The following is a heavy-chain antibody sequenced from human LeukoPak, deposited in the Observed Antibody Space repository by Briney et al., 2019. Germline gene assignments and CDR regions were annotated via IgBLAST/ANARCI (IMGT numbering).Heavy chain of an antibody. Sequence: GGSLRLSCAASGFSVSISYMSWVRQAPGRGLEWVSIFYSGGSTYYADSVKGRFTISRDTSKSTVYLQMNSLRAEDTAVYYCARAPLYYFDYWGQGTLVTVSS. CDR1: GFSVSISY. CDR2: FYSGGST. CDR3: ARAPLYYFDY. V-gene: IGHV3-53*01. J-gene: IGHJ4*02.